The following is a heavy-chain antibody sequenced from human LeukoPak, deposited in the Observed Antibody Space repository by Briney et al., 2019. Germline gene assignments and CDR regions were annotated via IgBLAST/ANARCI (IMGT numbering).Heavy chain of an antibody. CDR2: INPNSGGT. Sequence: ASVKVSCKASGYTFTGYYMHWVRQAPGQGLEWMGWINPNSGGTNYAQKFQGRVTMTRDTSISTAYMELSRLRSDDTAVYYCARDDSGSYYGLYFQHWGQGTLVTVSS. J-gene: IGHJ1*01. CDR3: ARDDSGSYYGLYFQH. CDR1: GYTFTGYY. V-gene: IGHV1-2*02. D-gene: IGHD1-26*01.